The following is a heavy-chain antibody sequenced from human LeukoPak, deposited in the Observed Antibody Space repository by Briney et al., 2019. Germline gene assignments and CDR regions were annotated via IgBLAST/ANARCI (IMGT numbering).Heavy chain of an antibody. Sequence: PGGSLRLSCAASGFTLSNYYMSWVRQAPGKGLEWVSYISGSTSFTDYADSVKGRFTISRDNAKNSLSLQMNSLRAGDTAVYYCVRWRSGTYRFVCWGQGTLVTVSS. CDR3: VRWRSGTYRFVC. CDR2: ISGSTSFT. J-gene: IGHJ4*02. CDR1: GFTLSNYY. V-gene: IGHV3-11*03. D-gene: IGHD1-26*01.